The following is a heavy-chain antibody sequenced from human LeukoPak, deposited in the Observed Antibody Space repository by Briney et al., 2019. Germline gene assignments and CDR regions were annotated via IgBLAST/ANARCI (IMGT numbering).Heavy chain of an antibody. CDR2: ISASNGNT. CDR1: GFTFSSYA. D-gene: IGHD5-18*01. CDR3: SKGLSEYSYGYDY. V-gene: IGHV3-23*01. Sequence: GGSLRLSCAGSGFTFSSYAMTWVRQAPGKGLKWVSGISASNGNTYHADSVKGRFTISRDNSKNTLYLQMNSLRAEDTAVYYCSKGLSEYSYGYDYWGQGTLVTVSS. J-gene: IGHJ4*02.